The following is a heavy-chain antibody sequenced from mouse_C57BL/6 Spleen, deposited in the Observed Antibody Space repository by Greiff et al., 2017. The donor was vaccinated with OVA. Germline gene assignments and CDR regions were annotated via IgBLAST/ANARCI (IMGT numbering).Heavy chain of an antibody. V-gene: IGHV1-15*01. CDR2: IDPETGGT. D-gene: IGHD1-1*01. CDR3: TRYYGSSWDFDV. Sequence: QVHVKQSGAELVRPGASVTLSCKASGYTFTDYEMHWVKQTPVHGLEWIGAIDPETGGTAYNQKFKGKAILTADKSSSTAYMELRSLTSEDSAVYYCTRYYGSSWDFDVWGTGTTVTVSS. CDR1: GYTFTDYE. J-gene: IGHJ1*03.